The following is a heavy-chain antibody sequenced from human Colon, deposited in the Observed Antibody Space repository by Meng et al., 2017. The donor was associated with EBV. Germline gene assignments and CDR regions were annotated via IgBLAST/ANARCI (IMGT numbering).Heavy chain of an antibody. D-gene: IGHD5-18*01. J-gene: IGHJ4*02. CDR3: ARGGYYSFDY. CDR1: GGSISSVYW. CDR2: IYHSGST. Sequence: QVQLREAGPGLVKPSETLSLTCACSGGSISSVYWWTWVRQSPGKGLEWIGEIYHSGSTNYNPSLKSRVTISVDKSKNQFSLKLTSVTAADTAVYYCARGGYYSFDYWGQRTLVTVSS. V-gene: IGHV4-4*02.